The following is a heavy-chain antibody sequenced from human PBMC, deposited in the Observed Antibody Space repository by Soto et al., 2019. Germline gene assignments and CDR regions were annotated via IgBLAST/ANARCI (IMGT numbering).Heavy chain of an antibody. CDR1: GVSFSGYY. D-gene: IGHD3-3*01. Sequence: TLSLTCAVYGVSFSGYYWSWIRQHPGKGLEWIGYIYYSGSTYYNPSLKSRVTISVDTSKNQFSLKLSSVTAADTAVHYCARVFWSGSYELDYWGQGTLVTVSS. V-gene: IGHV4-31*11. CDR2: IYYSGST. J-gene: IGHJ4*02. CDR3: ARVFWSGSYELDY.